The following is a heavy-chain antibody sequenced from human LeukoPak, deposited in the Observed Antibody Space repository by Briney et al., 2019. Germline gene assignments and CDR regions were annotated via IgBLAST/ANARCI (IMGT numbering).Heavy chain of an antibody. Sequence: SETLSLTCAVYGGSFSGYYWSWIRQPPGKGLEWIGEINHSGSTNYNPSLKSRVTISVDTSKNQFSLKLSSVTAADTAVYYCARGRRTFGVVIWTKYNWFDPWGQGTLVTVSS. V-gene: IGHV4-34*01. CDR1: GGSFSGYY. CDR3: ARGRRTFGVVIWTKYNWFDP. D-gene: IGHD3-3*01. J-gene: IGHJ5*02. CDR2: INHSGST.